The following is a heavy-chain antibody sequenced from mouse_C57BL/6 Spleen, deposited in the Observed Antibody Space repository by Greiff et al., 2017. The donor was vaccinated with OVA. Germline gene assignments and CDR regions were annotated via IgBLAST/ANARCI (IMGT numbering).Heavy chain of an antibody. J-gene: IGHJ4*01. Sequence: VKVVESGAELAKPGASVKLSCKASGYTFTSYWMHWVKQRPGQGLEWIGYINPSSGYTKYNQKFKDKATLTADKSSSTAYMQLSSLTYEDSAVYYCARGYGNYVNAMDYWGQGTSVTVSS. D-gene: IGHD2-10*02. V-gene: IGHV1-7*01. CDR1: GYTFTSYW. CDR2: INPSSGYT. CDR3: ARGYGNYVNAMDY.